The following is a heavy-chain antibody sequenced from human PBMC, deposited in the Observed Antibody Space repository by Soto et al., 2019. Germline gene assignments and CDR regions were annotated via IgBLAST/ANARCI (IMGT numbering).Heavy chain of an antibody. CDR1: GFTFSSYA. CDR2: ISYDGSNK. V-gene: IGHV3-30-3*01. Sequence: PGGSLRLSCAASGFTFSSYAMHWVRQAPGKGLEWVAVISYDGSNKYYADSVKGRFTISRDNSKNTLYLQMNSLRAEDTAVYYCARAVAGFDDYWGQGTLVTVSS. J-gene: IGHJ4*02. D-gene: IGHD6-19*01. CDR3: ARAVAGFDDY.